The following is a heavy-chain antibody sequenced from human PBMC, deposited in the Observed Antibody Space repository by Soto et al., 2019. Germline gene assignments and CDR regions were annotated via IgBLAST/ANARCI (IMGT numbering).Heavy chain of an antibody. CDR1: GGSISSYY. CDR2: IYYGGST. V-gene: IGHV4-59*08. CDR3: ARLVVPAAMIRSPFDP. D-gene: IGHD2-2*01. Sequence: PSETLSLTCTVSGGSISSYYWSWIRQPPGKGLEWIGYIYYGGSTNYNPSLKSRVTISVDTSKNQFSLKLSSVTAADTAVYYCARLVVPAAMIRSPFDPWGQGTLVTVSS. J-gene: IGHJ5*02.